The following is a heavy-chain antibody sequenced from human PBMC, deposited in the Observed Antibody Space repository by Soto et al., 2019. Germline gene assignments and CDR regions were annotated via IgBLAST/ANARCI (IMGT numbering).Heavy chain of an antibody. CDR1: GGSISSGGYY. CDR2: IYYSGST. J-gene: IGHJ4*02. D-gene: IGHD2-15*01. CDR3: ARDRSGGSLVDY. V-gene: IGHV4-31*03. Sequence: SETLSLTCTVSGGSISSGGYYWSWIRQHPGKGLEWIGYIYYSGSTYYNPSLKSRVTISVDTSKNQFSLKLSSVTAADTAVYYCARDRSGGSLVDYWGQGTLVTVSS.